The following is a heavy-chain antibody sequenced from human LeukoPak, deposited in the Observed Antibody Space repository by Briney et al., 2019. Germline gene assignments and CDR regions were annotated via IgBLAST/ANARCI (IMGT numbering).Heavy chain of an antibody. CDR3: ASVYSSGWYWDH. V-gene: IGHV1-2*02. CDR2: INPNSGGT. CDR1: GYTFTGYY. J-gene: IGHJ4*02. D-gene: IGHD6-19*01. Sequence: GASVKVSCKASGYTFTGYYMHWVRQAPGQGLEWMGWINPNSGGTKYAQKFQGRVTMTRDTSISTAYMELSSLRSDDTAVYYCASVYSSGWYWDHWGQGTLVTVSS.